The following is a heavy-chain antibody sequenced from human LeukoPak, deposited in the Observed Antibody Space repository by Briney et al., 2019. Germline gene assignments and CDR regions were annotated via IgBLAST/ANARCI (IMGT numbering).Heavy chain of an antibody. CDR3: SLARSEYHYGMDV. Sequence: SQTLSLTCAISGDSVSSISVAWNWIRQSPSRGHEWLGRTYYRSKWYYEYAVPVKSRINISPDTSKNQFSLQLTSVTPEDTAVYYCSLARSEYHYGMDVWGQGTTVTVSS. J-gene: IGHJ6*02. V-gene: IGHV6-1*01. CDR2: TYYRSKWYY. CDR1: GDSVSSISVA.